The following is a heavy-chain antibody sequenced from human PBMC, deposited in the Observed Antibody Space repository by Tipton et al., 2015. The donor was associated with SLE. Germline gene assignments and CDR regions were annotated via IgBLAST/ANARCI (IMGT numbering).Heavy chain of an antibody. V-gene: IGHV4-59*12. Sequence: TLSLTCAVSGGSIPTYYWSWIRQSPGKGLEWIGYFYYSGSTKYNPSLKSRVTMSVDTSKNHFSVKLSSVTAADTAVYYCARDHPVAGPFDYWGQGTLVTVSS. CDR2: FYYSGST. J-gene: IGHJ4*02. CDR3: ARDHPVAGPFDY. D-gene: IGHD6-19*01. CDR1: GGSIPTYY.